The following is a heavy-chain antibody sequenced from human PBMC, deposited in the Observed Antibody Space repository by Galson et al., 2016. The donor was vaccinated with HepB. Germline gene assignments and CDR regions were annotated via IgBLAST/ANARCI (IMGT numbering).Heavy chain of an antibody. CDR3: VRGGRVQPTVDDYYYYHGMDV. CDR2: ISYNGGTT. D-gene: IGHD4-11*01. Sequence: SLRLSCAAPGFIFSKYTMHWVRQAPGKGLQYVAGISYNGGTTHYADSVKGRFTISRDNARNSLYLKMNSLRVEDTAVYYCVRGGRVQPTVDDYYYYHGMDVWGQGTTVSVSS. V-gene: IGHV3-64*04. J-gene: IGHJ6*02. CDR1: GFIFSKYT.